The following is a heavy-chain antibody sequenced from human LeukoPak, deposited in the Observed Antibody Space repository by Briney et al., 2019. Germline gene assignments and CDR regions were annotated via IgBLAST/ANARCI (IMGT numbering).Heavy chain of an antibody. CDR1: GYTFTGYY. CDR2: INPNSGGT. D-gene: IGHD3-22*01. Sequence: ASVKVSCKASGYTFTGYYMHWVRQALGQGLEWMGWINPNSGGTNYAQKLQGRVTMTRDTSISTAYMELSRLRSDDTAVYYCARWGTYYYDSSGYYYDYWGQGTLVTVSS. CDR3: ARWGTYYYDSSGYYYDY. J-gene: IGHJ4*02. V-gene: IGHV1-2*02.